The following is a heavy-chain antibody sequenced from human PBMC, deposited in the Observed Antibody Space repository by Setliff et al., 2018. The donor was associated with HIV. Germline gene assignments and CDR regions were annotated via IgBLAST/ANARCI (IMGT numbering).Heavy chain of an antibody. J-gene: IGHJ4*02. Sequence: ASVKVSCKASGYTFMNFAMHWVRQAPGQGLEWMGWINPNTGNPTYAQGFTGRFVFSLDTSVSTAYLQISSLEAQDTGVYYCTRRSHSVGTSWPFDHWGQGTQVTVSS. CDR2: INPNTGNP. D-gene: IGHD6-13*01. CDR3: TRRSHSVGTSWPFDH. V-gene: IGHV7-4-1*02. CDR1: GYTFMNFA.